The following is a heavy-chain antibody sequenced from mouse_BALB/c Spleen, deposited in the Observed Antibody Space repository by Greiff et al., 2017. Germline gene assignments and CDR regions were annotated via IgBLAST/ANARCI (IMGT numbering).Heavy chain of an antibody. CDR2: ISSGGSYT. V-gene: IGHV5-9-4*01. Sequence: EVMLVESGGGLVKPGGSLKLSCAASGFTFSSYAMSWVRQSPEKRLEWVAEISSGGSYTYYPDTVTGRFTISRDNAKNTLYLEMSSLRSEDTAMYYCARGDYAMDYWGQGTSVTVSS. CDR1: GFTFSSYA. CDR3: ARGDYAMDY. J-gene: IGHJ4*01.